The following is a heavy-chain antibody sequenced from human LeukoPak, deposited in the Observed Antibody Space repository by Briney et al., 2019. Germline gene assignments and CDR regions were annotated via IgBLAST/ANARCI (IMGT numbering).Heavy chain of an antibody. CDR2: LWYDGSNK. D-gene: IGHD6-13*01. CDR3: ARDPGIAAAGYAFDI. Sequence: GGSLRLSCAASGFTFSSYGMHWVRQAPGKGLEWVAVLWYDGSNKYYADSVKGRFTISRDNSQNTLYLQMNSLRAEDTAVYYCARDPGIAAAGYAFDIWGQGTMVTVSA. J-gene: IGHJ3*02. CDR1: GFTFSSYG. V-gene: IGHV3-33*01.